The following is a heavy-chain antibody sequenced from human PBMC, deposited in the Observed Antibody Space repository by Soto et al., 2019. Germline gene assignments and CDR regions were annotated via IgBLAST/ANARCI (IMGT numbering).Heavy chain of an antibody. J-gene: IGHJ6*02. CDR2: ISAYNGNT. Sequence: ASVKVSCKASGYTFTSYGISWVRQAPGQGLEWMGWISAYNGNTNYAQKLQGRVTMTTDTSTGTAYMELRSLRSDDTAVYYCARDPRQDFDWPTFLKDYYYYGMDVWGQGTTVTVSS. CDR3: ARDPRQDFDWPTFLKDYYYYGMDV. V-gene: IGHV1-18*01. D-gene: IGHD3-9*01. CDR1: GYTFTSYG.